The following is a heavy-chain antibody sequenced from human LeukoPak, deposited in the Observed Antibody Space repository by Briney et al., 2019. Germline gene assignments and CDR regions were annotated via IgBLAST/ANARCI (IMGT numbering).Heavy chain of an antibody. CDR2: INPHSGGT. J-gene: IGHJ4*02. CDR1: GYTFTSYG. CDR3: ARDKSDYDILTGYYIGGFFDY. Sequence: GASVKVSCKASGYTFTSYGISWVRQAPGQGLEWMGWINPHSGGTNYAQKFQGRVTMTRDTSISTAYMELSRLRSDDTAVYYCARDKSDYDILTGYYIGGFFDYWGQGTLVTVSS. V-gene: IGHV1-2*02. D-gene: IGHD3-9*01.